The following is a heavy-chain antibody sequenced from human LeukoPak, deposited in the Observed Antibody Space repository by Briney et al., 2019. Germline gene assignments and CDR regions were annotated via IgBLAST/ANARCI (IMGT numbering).Heavy chain of an antibody. J-gene: IGHJ4*02. Sequence: ASVKVSCKASGYTFTSYAIHWVRQAAGQGLEWMGWINPNSGATKYAQKFQGRVSMTRDTSINTAYMDLTNLRSDDTAIFYCARVKKLMPELEFWGQGTLVTVSS. CDR1: GYTFTSYA. CDR2: INPNSGAT. CDR3: ARVKKLMPELEF. V-gene: IGHV1-2*02. D-gene: IGHD2-2*01.